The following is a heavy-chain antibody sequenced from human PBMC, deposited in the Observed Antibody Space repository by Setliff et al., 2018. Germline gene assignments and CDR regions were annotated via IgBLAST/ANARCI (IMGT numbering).Heavy chain of an antibody. CDR2: IYTSGST. V-gene: IGHV4-61*02. J-gene: IGHJ4*02. D-gene: IGHD3-10*01. CDR1: GGSISSGSYY. Sequence: SETLSLTCTVSGGSISSGSYYWSWIRQPAGKGLEWIGRIYTSGSTNYNPSLKSRVTISVDTSKDHFSLKLTSVTAADTAIYYCARVTRSASGTYYLLDYWGQGTLVTVSS. CDR3: ARVTRSASGTYYLLDY.